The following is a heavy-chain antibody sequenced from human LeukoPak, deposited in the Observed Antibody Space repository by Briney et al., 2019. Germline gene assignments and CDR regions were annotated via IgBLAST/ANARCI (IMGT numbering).Heavy chain of an antibody. CDR3: ARGRVGSGWGFDY. V-gene: IGHV4-59*01. Sequence: SETLSLTCSVSSGSISSYYWSWIRQPPGKGLEWIGYIYYSGRTSYNPSLKSRVTISVDTSKNHFSLTLSSVTAADTAVYYCARGRVGSGWGFDYWGQGSLVTVSS. CDR1: SGSISSYY. J-gene: IGHJ4*02. D-gene: IGHD6-19*01. CDR2: IYYSGRT.